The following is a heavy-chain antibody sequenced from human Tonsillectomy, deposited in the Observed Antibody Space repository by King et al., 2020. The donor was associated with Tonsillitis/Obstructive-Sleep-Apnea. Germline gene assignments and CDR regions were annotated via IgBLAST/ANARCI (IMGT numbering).Heavy chain of an antibody. J-gene: IGHJ3*02. D-gene: IGHD2-15*01. CDR2: ISGSGGTT. CDR3: AKDLIVVVVGANSDAFDI. Sequence: VQPVESGGGLVQSGGSLRLSCAASGFTFSTYAMSWVRQAPGKGLEWVSVISGSGGTTYHADSVKGRFTVSRDNSKNTLYLQMNSLRAEDTAVYYCAKDLIVVVVGANSDAFDIWGQGTMVTVSS. CDR1: GFTFSTYA. V-gene: IGHV3-23*04.